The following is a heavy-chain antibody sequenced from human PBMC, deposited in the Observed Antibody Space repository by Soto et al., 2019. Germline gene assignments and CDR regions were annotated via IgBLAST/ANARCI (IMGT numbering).Heavy chain of an antibody. CDR3: ARGDTAIYYYYYGMDV. J-gene: IGHJ6*02. CDR1: GGTFSSYA. Sequence: GASVKVSCKASGGTFSSYAISWVRQAPGQGLEWMGGIIPIFGTANYAQKFQGRVTITADESTSTAYMELSSLRSEDTAVYYCARGDTAIYYYYYGMDVWGQGTTVTVSS. CDR2: IIPIFGTA. D-gene: IGHD5-18*01. V-gene: IGHV1-69*13.